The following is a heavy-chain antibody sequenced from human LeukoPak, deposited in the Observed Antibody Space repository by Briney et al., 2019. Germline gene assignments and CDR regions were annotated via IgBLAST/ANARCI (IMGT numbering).Heavy chain of an antibody. J-gene: IGHJ4*02. CDR3: ARVMRRGNYLDY. CDR1: GFTFSNYY. Sequence: GGSLRLSCEASGFTFSNYYMNWVRQAPGKGLEWLSSISGSNTYISHADSVKVRFTIARDNVKNSLYLQMNSLRAEDTAMYYCARVMRRGNYLDYWGQGTLVTVSS. CDR2: ISGSNTYI. D-gene: IGHD2-8*01. V-gene: IGHV3-21*01.